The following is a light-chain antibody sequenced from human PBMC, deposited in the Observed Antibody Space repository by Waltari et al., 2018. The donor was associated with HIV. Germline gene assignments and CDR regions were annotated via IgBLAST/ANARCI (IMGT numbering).Light chain of an antibody. J-gene: IGKJ3*01. Sequence: DIHMTQSPSSLSASVGGKVTITCQASQDINTHLSWYRQKPGTAPELLIYDASILEPGVPSRFSGRSSGTTFSLSIRTLLPEDSATYFCQQFHSLPLTFGPGTTVDIK. V-gene: IGKV1-33*01. CDR3: QQFHSLPLT. CDR2: DAS. CDR1: QDINTH.